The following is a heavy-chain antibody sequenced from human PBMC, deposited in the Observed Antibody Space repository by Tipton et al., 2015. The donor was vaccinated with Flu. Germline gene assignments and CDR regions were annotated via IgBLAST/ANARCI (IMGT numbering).Heavy chain of an antibody. V-gene: IGHV3-74*03. CDR2: MNPDGTII. J-gene: IGHJ5*02. CDR1: GFTFNNYA. CDR3: TRNPLTPEGA. Sequence: LVQSGGGLVQPGGSLRLSCAASGFTFNNYAMTWVRQLPGEGLEWVSRMNPDGTIITYADSVKGRFTVSRDNAKSMLYLQMNSLRVEDTAMYFCTRNPLTPEGAWGQGTMVTVSS.